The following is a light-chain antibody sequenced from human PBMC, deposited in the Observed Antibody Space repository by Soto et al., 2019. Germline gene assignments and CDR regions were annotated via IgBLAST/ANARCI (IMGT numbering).Light chain of an antibody. CDR2: AAS. Sequence: DIHVTQSRSSLSASVGDGVTIACRASQGIRSDLVWYQQQPGKAPKRLIYAASRLESGVPSRFSASGSGTEFTLTISSLQPEDFATYFCLQHKTFPWTFGQGTKVDIK. CDR1: QGIRSD. V-gene: IGKV1-17*01. J-gene: IGKJ1*01. CDR3: LQHKTFPWT.